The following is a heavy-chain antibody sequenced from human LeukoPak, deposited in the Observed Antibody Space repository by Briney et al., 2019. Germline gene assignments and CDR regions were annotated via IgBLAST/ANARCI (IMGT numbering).Heavy chain of an antibody. D-gene: IGHD6-19*01. CDR3: ANSRIAVAGPPFDY. Sequence: PGGSLRLSCAASGFTFSNYWMSWVRQAPGKGLEWVANIKQDGSDKYYVDSVKGRFTISRDNAKKSLYLQMDSLRAQDTAVYYCANSRIAVAGPPFDYWGQGTLVTVSS. CDR1: GFTFSNYW. J-gene: IGHJ4*02. CDR2: IKQDGSDK. V-gene: IGHV3-7*01.